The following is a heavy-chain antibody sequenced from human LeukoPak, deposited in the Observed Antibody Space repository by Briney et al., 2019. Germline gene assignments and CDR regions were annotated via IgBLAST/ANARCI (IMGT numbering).Heavy chain of an antibody. CDR2: INPNSGGT. V-gene: IGHV1-2*02. CDR1: GYTFTGYY. J-gene: IGHJ3*02. Sequence: ASVKVSCKASGYTFTGYYMHWVRQAPGQGLEWMGWINPNSGGTNYAQKFQGRVTMTRDTSISTAYMELGRLRSDDTAVYYCARPGNWNGGRKAFDIWGQGTMVTVSS. CDR3: ARPGNWNGGRKAFDI. D-gene: IGHD1-1*01.